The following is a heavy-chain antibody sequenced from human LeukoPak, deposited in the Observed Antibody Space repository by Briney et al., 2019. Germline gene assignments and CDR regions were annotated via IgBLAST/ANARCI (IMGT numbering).Heavy chain of an antibody. CDR1: GFTFSDYY. V-gene: IGHV3-11*04. Sequence: PGGSLRLSCAASGFTFSDYYMSWIRQAPGKGREWVSYISSSGSTIYYADSVKGRFTISRDNAKNSLYLQMNSLRAEDTAVYYCAREERTYYDILTKPSEYWGQGTQVTVSS. J-gene: IGHJ4*02. D-gene: IGHD3-9*01. CDR3: AREERTYYDILTKPSEY. CDR2: ISSSGSTI.